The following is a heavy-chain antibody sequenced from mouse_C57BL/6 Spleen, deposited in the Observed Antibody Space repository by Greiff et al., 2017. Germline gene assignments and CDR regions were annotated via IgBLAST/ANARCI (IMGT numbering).Heavy chain of an antibody. CDR3: ARDDGYYGYY. CDR2: ISYDGSN. D-gene: IGHD2-3*01. J-gene: IGHJ2*01. Sequence: EVQLQESGPGLVKPSQSLSLTCSVTGYSITSGYYWNWIRQFPGNKLEWMGYISYDGSNNYNPSLKNRISITRDTSKNQFFLKLNSVTTEDTATYYCARDDGYYGYYWGQGTTLTVSS. CDR1: GYSITSGYY. V-gene: IGHV3-6*01.